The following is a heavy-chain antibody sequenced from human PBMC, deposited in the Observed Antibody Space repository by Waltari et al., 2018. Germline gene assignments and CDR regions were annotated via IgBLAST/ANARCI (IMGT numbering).Heavy chain of an antibody. CDR3: ARGPTNEWGSPWVSGGGGGDL. Sequence: QVQLVQSGAEVKKPGASVKVSCKASGYTFTSYDINWVRQATGQGLEWMGWMNPNSGNTGYEQKFQGRVTMTRNTSISTANMELGSLGSADTAGYYWARGPTNEWGSPWVSGGGGGDLWGRGTLVTVSS. CDR2: MNPNSGNT. D-gene: IGHD1-26*01. CDR1: GYTFTSYD. J-gene: IGHJ2*01. V-gene: IGHV1-8*01.